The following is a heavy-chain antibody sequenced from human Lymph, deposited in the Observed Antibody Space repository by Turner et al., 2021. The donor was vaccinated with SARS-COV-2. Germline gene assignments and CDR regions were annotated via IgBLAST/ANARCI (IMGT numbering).Heavy chain of an antibody. J-gene: IGHJ4*02. V-gene: IGHV4-30-4*01. CDR2: IYYSGST. D-gene: IGHD2-8*01. CDR3: ARVVVLRRAYFDY. CDR1: GGSISSGDYS. Sequence: QVHLQESGPGLVKPSQTLSLTCTVSGGSISSGDYSWSWIRQPPGKCLEWIGYIYYSGSTYYNPSLKSRVTISVDTSKNPFSLKLSSVTAADTAVYYCARVVVLRRAYFDYWGQGTLVTVSS.